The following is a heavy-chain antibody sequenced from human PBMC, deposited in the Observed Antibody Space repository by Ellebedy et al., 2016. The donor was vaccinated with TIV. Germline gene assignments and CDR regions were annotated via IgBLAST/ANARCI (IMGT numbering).Heavy chain of an antibody. J-gene: IGHJ4*02. CDR1: GFTFNKYW. CDR3: ARNRFCSSGDCYALGY. Sequence: PGESLKISCAASGFTFNKYWMHWVRQTPGKGLVWVSRLNSDGSNAIYADSVKGRFTISRDNANNMLFLQMNSLRAEDTALYYCARNRFCSSGDCYALGYWGQGTLVTVSS. D-gene: IGHD2-15*01. CDR2: LNSDGSNA. V-gene: IGHV3-74*01.